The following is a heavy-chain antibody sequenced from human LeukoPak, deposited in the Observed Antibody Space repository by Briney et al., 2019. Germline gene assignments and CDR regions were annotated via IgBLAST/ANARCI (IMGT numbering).Heavy chain of an antibody. Sequence: ASVKVSCKASGYIFTSYGISWVRQAPGQGLEWMGWISAYNGNTNYAQKLQGRVTMTTDTSTSTAHMELRSLRSDDTAVYYCARGHIVVPAAIRTNYYYYMDVWGKGTTVTVSS. D-gene: IGHD2-2*02. CDR2: ISAYNGNT. CDR3: ARGHIVVPAAIRTNYYYYMDV. J-gene: IGHJ6*03. V-gene: IGHV1-18*01. CDR1: GYIFTSYG.